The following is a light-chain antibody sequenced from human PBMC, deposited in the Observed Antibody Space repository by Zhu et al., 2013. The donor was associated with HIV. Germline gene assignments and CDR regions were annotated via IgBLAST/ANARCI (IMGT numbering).Light chain of an antibody. J-gene: IGKJ4*01. Sequence: DIVLTQSPGTLSLSPGERATLSCRASQSVSSNFLAWYQQKPGQAPRLLIYAASTRANEIPARFSGSGSGTDFTLSISRLDPEDFAVYYCQQNDSSSLTFGGGTTVEI. CDR3: QQNDSSSLT. V-gene: IGKV3-20*01. CDR1: QSVSSNF. CDR2: AAS.